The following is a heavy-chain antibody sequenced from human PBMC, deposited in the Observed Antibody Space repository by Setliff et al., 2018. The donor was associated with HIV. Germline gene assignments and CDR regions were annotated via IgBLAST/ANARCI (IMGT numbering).Heavy chain of an antibody. Sequence: SETLSLTCTVSGDLINNHNWNWIRQSPEKGLEWLGNIHYSGTSNYNSSLKSRIVISLGACKKQFSLHFYSVTAADTAVYYCVQGGLSSGWGSFWGQGTLVTVSS. D-gene: IGHD6-25*01. CDR1: GDLINNHN. J-gene: IGHJ1*01. CDR3: VQGGLSSGWGSF. CDR2: IHYSGTS. V-gene: IGHV4-59*08.